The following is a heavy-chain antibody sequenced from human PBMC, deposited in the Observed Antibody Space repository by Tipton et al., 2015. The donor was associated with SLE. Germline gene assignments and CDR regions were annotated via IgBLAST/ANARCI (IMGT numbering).Heavy chain of an antibody. CDR2: IYYSGST. CDR1: GGSISSSSYY. Sequence: TLSLTCTVSGGSISSSSYYWGWIRQPPGKGLEWIGSIYYSGSTHYNPSLQSRVTISVDRSENQFSLELRSVTAADTAVYYCARPAGDYWGRGTLVTVSS. CDR3: ARPAGDY. J-gene: IGHJ4*02. V-gene: IGHV4-39*07.